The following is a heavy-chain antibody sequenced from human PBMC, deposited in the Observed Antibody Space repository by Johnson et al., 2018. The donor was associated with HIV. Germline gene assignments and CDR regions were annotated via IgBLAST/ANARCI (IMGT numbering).Heavy chain of an antibody. V-gene: IGHV3-13*01. CDR1: GFTFSSYD. CDR3: ARPRTSYRAFDS. Sequence: VQLVESGGGVVQPGGSLRLSCAASGFTFSSYDMHWVRQATGKGLEWVSAIGTAGDTYYPGSVKGRFTISRDNAKNSLYLQMNSLRAEDTAVYYCARPRTSYRAFDSWGQGTMVTVSS. CDR2: IGTAGDT. J-gene: IGHJ3*02. D-gene: IGHD3-16*02.